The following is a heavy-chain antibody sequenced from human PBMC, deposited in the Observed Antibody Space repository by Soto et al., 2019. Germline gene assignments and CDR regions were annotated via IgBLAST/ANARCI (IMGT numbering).Heavy chain of an antibody. V-gene: IGHV1-46*03. CDR3: VRGDSGSYHPYYFYGMDV. J-gene: IGHJ6*02. D-gene: IGHD1-26*01. Sequence: ASVKVYCKASGYTFPTSYMHWVRQAPGQGLEWMGIINPSGGSTSYAQKFQGRVTMTRDTSTSTVYMELSSLRSEDTAVYYCVRGDSGSYHPYYFYGMDVWGPGATVTVSS. CDR2: INPSGGST. CDR1: GYTFPTSY.